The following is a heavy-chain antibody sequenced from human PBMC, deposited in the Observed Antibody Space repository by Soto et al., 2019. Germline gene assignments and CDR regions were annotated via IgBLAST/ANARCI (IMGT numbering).Heavy chain of an antibody. J-gene: IGHJ4*02. CDR2: IYHSGST. CDR3: ARGHDSRGYLYFDY. D-gene: IGHD3-22*01. V-gene: IGHV4-30-2*01. Sequence: QLQLQESGSGLVKPSQTLSLTCAVSGGSISSGGYSWSWIRQPPGKGLEWIGYIYHSGSTYYNPSLKSRVTISGHRSKNQFSLKPSSVTAADTAVYYCARGHDSRGYLYFDYWGQRTLVTVSS. CDR1: GGSISSGGYS.